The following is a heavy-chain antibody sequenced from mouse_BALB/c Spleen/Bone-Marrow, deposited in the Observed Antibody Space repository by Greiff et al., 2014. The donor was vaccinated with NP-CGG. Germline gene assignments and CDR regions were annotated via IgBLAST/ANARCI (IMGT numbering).Heavy chain of an antibody. CDR2: IDPGNGDT. Sequence: VQLQQSGAELVRSGASVKLSCTASGLNIKDYYMHWVKQRPEQGLEWIGWIDPGNGDTEYAPKFQAKATVTADTSSNTAYLQLNSLTSEDTAVYYCSVWENGGFAYWGQGTLVTVSA. V-gene: IGHV14-4*02. D-gene: IGHD4-1*01. CDR1: GLNIKDYY. J-gene: IGHJ3*01. CDR3: SVWENGGFAY.